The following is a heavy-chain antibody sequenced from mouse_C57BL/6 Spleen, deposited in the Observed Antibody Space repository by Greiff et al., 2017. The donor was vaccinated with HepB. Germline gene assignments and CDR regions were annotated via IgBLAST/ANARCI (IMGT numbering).Heavy chain of an antibody. CDR2: IYPGDGDT. D-gene: IGHD1-1*01. CDR3: ARKEIFITTGVADWYFDV. CDR1: GYAFSSYW. Sequence: VQLQQSGAELVKPGASVKISCKASGYAFSSYWMNWVKQRPGKGLEWIGQIYPGDGDTNYNGKFKGKATLTADKSSSTAYMQLSSLTTEDSAVYFCARKEIFITTGVADWYFDVWGTGTTVTVSS. J-gene: IGHJ1*03. V-gene: IGHV1-80*01.